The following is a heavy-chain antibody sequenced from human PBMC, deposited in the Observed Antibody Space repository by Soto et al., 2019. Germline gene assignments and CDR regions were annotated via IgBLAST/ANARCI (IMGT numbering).Heavy chain of an antibody. CDR2: IYYSGSS. D-gene: IGHD3-22*01. Sequence: SETLSLTCTVSGGSISSSTYYWGWIRQPPGKGLEWIGSIYYSGSSYYNPSLKSRVTISVDTSKNQFSLKLSSVAAADTAVYYCARPPTKYYDTSGYYYVGQGTLVTVSS. CDR3: ARPPTKYYDTSGYYY. CDR1: GGSISSSTYY. V-gene: IGHV4-39*01. J-gene: IGHJ4*02.